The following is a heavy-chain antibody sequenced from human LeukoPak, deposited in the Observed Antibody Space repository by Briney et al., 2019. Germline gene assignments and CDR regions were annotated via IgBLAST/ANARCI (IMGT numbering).Heavy chain of an antibody. CDR2: IYNSGST. V-gene: IGHV4-59*01. Sequence: SETLSLTCSVSGGSISSYYWSWIRQPPGKGLEWIAYIYNSGSTIHNPSLKSRVTISRDTSKNHFSLKLNSVTAADTAVYYCASILDGANGFDYWGQGALVTVSS. CDR3: ASILDGANGFDY. J-gene: IGHJ4*02. D-gene: IGHD4/OR15-4a*01. CDR1: GGSISSYY.